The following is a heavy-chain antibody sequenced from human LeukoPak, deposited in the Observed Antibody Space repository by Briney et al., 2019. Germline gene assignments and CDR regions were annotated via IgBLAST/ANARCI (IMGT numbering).Heavy chain of an antibody. CDR3: ARGYGDWFDP. V-gene: IGHV3-74*01. J-gene: IGHJ5*02. Sequence: GGSLRLSCVASGFTFSSYWMHWVRQAPGKGLVWVSRINSDGSSTYYADSVKGRFSISRDNAKNTLYLQMNSLRAEDTAVYYCARGYGDWFDPWGQGTLVTVSS. CDR2: INSDGSST. D-gene: IGHD3-10*01. CDR1: GFTFSSYW.